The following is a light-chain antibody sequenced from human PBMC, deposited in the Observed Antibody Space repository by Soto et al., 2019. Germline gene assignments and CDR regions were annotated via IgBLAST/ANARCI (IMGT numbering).Light chain of an antibody. CDR1: SGHSSYA. CDR3: QTWDTGIHM. J-gene: IGLJ3*02. V-gene: IGLV4-69*01. CDR2: LNSDGSH. Sequence: QPVLTQSPSASASLGASVKLTCTLSSGHSSYAIAWHQQQPEKGPRYLMKLNSDGSHSKGDGIPDRFSGSSSGAECYLTISSLQSEDEADYYCQTWDTGIHMFGGGTKLTVL.